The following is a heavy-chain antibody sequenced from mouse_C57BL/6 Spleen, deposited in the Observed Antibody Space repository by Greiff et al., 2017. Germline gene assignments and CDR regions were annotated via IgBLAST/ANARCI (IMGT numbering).Heavy chain of an antibody. CDR2: IDPSDSET. CDR3: ARGGGNYGAMDY. D-gene: IGHD2-1*01. Sequence: QVQLQQPGAELVRPGSSVKLSCKASGYTFTSYWMHWVKQRPIQGLEWIGNIDPSDSETHYNQKFKDKATLTVDKSSSTAYMQRSSLTSEDSAVYYCARGGGNYGAMDYWGQGTSVTVSS. CDR1: GYTFTSYW. V-gene: IGHV1-52*01. J-gene: IGHJ4*01.